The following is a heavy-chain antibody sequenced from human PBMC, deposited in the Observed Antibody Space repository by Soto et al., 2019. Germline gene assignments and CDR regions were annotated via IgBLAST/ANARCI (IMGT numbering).Heavy chain of an antibody. V-gene: IGHV5-51*01. J-gene: IGHJ5*02. Sequence: PGESLKISCKGSGYSFTSYWIGWVRQMPGKGLEWMGIIYPGDSDTRYSPSFQGQVTISADKSISTAYLQWSSLKASDTAMYYCARLSALNYDILTGPPSEDWFDPWGQGNLVTVSS. CDR3: ARLSALNYDILTGPPSEDWFDP. CDR2: IYPGDSDT. CDR1: GYSFTSYW. D-gene: IGHD3-9*01.